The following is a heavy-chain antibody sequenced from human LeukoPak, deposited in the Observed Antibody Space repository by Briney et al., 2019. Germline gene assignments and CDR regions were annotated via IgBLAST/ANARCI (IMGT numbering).Heavy chain of an antibody. CDR3: ARGRFKFDP. V-gene: IGHV3-66*01. J-gene: IGHJ5*02. CDR1: GFTFGDYA. D-gene: IGHD3-3*01. CDR2: IYSGGST. Sequence: GRSLRLSCTASGFTFGDYAVSWFRQAPGKGLEWVSVIYSGGSTYYADSVKGRFTISRDNSKNTLYLQMNSLRAEDTAVYYCARGRFKFDPWGQGTLVTVSS.